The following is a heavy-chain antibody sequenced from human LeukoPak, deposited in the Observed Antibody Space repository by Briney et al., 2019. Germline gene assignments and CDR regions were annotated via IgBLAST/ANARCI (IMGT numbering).Heavy chain of an antibody. CDR2: IHPNDAST. CDR3: ARHNNWGFDY. CDR1: GYSFASYW. V-gene: IGHV5-51*01. D-gene: IGHD7-27*01. Sequence: GESLKISCKASGYSFASYWIGWVRQMSGKGLGWMAIIHPNDASTIYSPSFQGQVTISADKSISTAYLQWSTLKASDTAIYYCARHNNWGFDYWDRGTLLTVSS. J-gene: IGHJ4*02.